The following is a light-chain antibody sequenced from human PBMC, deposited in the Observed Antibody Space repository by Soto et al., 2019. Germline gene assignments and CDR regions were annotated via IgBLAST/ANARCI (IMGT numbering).Light chain of an antibody. Sequence: DIQMTQSPPSLSASVGDRVTITCRASQSISSSLNWYQQKPGKAPKVLIYAASTLESGVPSRFSGSRSGTDFTLIISSLQPEDFGTYYCQQSHTTPITFGPGTKVDVK. V-gene: IGKV1-39*01. CDR1: QSISSS. CDR3: QQSHTTPIT. J-gene: IGKJ3*01. CDR2: AAS.